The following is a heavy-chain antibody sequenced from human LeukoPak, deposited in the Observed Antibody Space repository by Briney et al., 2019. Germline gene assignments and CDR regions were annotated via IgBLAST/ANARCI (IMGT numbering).Heavy chain of an antibody. J-gene: IGHJ4*02. CDR2: IYTSGST. CDR1: GGSISSYY. Sequence: SETLSLTCTVSGGSISSYYWSWIRQPAGKGLEWIGRIYTSGSTNYNPSLKSRVTMSVDTSKNQFSLKLSSVTAADTAVYYCARQRVLRYFDWSPYYFDYWGQGTLVTVSS. V-gene: IGHV4-4*07. CDR3: ARQRVLRYFDWSPYYFDY. D-gene: IGHD3-9*01.